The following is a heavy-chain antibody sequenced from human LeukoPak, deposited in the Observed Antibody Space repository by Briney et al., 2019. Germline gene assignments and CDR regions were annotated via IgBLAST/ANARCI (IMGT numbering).Heavy chain of an antibody. CDR3: ARSRDSSGASFDY. D-gene: IGHD2-15*01. Sequence: SETLSLTCTVSGGSISSSSYYWGWIRQPPGKGLKWIGSIYYSGSIYYNPSIKSRVTISVDTSENQFSLNLSSVTAADTAVYYCARSRDSSGASFDYWGQGTPVTVSS. CDR2: IYYSGSI. J-gene: IGHJ4*02. CDR1: GGSISSSSYY. V-gene: IGHV4-39*01.